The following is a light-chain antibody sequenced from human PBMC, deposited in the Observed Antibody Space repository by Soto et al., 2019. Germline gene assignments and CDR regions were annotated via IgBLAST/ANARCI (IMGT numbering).Light chain of an antibody. CDR2: DTS. CDR1: QSVSNY. V-gene: IGKV3-11*01. J-gene: IGKJ4*01. Sequence: EVMLTQSPATLSLSPGEGATLSCRASQSVSNYLAWYQQRPGQAPRLLIYDTSNRATGIPARFSGSGSGTDFTLTISSLEPEDFAVYYCQQRADWPLSFGGGTRVEIK. CDR3: QQRADWPLS.